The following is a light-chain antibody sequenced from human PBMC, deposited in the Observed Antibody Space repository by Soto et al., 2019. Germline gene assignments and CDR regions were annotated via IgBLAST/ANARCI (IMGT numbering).Light chain of an antibody. CDR1: QSVSNNY. J-gene: IGKJ1*01. CDR2: GAA. CDR3: QQYGTSPT. V-gene: IGKV3-20*01. Sequence: EIVLTQSPGTLSLSPGERATLSCRASQSVSNNYLAWYQQKPGQAPRRLIFGAAGRATGIPDRFSGSGSGTDFTLTISRLEPEDCAVYYCQQYGTSPTFGQGTKVEIK.